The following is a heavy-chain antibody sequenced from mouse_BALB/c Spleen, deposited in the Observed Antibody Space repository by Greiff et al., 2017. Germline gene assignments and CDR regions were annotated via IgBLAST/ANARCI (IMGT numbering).Heavy chain of an antibody. V-gene: IGHV2-3*01. J-gene: IGHJ4*01. CDR1: GFSFSSYG. Sequence: VQLVESGPGLGAPSQSLSITCTVSGFSFSSYGVSWVRQPPGKGLVWRGVIWGDGSTNYHSALIFRLSISKDKSKSQVFLKLNSLQTDDTASYYCAKPGGDDGNGAMDYWGQGTSVTVSS. CDR3: AKPGGDDGNGAMDY. CDR2: IWGDGST. D-gene: IGHD2-12*01.